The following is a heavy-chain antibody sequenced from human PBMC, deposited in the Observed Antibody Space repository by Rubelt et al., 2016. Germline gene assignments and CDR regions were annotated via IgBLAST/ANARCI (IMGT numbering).Heavy chain of an antibody. V-gene: IGHV4-31*03. Sequence: QVQLQESGSGLVKPSQTLSLTCTVSGGSISSGGYYWSWIRQHPGKGLEWIGYIYSSGSAFYIPVLRRRVTISVDTSKNQFSLKRSSVTASDTAVYYCARDGPIDYGSGSSIYWGQGTLVTVSS. J-gene: IGHJ4*02. D-gene: IGHD3-10*01. CDR1: GGSISSGGYY. CDR2: IYSSGSA. CDR3: ARDGPIDYGSGSSIY.